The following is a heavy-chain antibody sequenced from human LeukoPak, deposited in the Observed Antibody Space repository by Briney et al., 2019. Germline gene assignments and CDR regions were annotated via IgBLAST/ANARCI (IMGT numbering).Heavy chain of an antibody. D-gene: IGHD6-19*01. V-gene: IGHV4-38-2*02. J-gene: IGHJ4*02. CDR1: GYSISSGYY. CDR2: IYHSGST. CDR3: ARDLSSGWYWAD. Sequence: MASETLSLTCTVSGYSISSGYYWGWIRQPPGKGLEWIGSIYHSGSTYYNPSLKSRVTISVDTSKNQFSLKLSSVTAADTAVYYCARDLSSGWYWADWGQGTLVTVSS.